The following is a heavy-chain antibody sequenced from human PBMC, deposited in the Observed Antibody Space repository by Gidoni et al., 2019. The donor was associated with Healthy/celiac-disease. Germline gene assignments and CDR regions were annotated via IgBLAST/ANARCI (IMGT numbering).Heavy chain of an antibody. CDR3: ASGGTRLVD. D-gene: IGHD3-9*01. CDR1: GFPFSSYS. Sequence: EVQLVESGGGLVQPGGARGLSCGASGFPFSSYSMNWVRQAPGKGLEWVSYISSSSSTIYYADSVKGRFTISRDNAKNSLYLQMNSLRDEDTAVYYCASGGTRLVDWGQGTLVTVSS. J-gene: IGHJ4*02. CDR2: ISSSSSTI. V-gene: IGHV3-48*02.